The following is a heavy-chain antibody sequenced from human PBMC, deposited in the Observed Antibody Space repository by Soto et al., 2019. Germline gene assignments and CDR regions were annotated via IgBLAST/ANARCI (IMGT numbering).Heavy chain of an antibody. Sequence: QVQLVESRGGVVQPGRSLRLSCAASGFTFSNYGMHWVRQAPGKGLEWVIVISYDGNVAYYADSVKGRFTISRDNSKNTLYPQVNSLRTEDKAIYYCAKERPIANGYFDYWGQGTLVTVSS. CDR1: GFTFSNYG. CDR3: AKERPIANGYFDY. J-gene: IGHJ4*02. CDR2: ISYDGNVA. D-gene: IGHD1-1*01. V-gene: IGHV3-30*18.